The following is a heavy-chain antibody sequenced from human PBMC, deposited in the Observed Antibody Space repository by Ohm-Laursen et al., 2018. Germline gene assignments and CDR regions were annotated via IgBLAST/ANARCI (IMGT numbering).Heavy chain of an antibody. CDR2: ISGGGGST. CDR1: GFTFNTYA. Sequence: SLRLSCAASGFTFNTYAMNWVRQAPGKGLEWISAISGGGGSTYYADSVKGHFTISRDNSKSTLYLQMNSLRAGDTAVYYCAKDRGGGSYFDYWGQGTLVTVSS. CDR3: AKDRGGGSYFDY. D-gene: IGHD1-26*01. V-gene: IGHV3-23*01. J-gene: IGHJ4*02.